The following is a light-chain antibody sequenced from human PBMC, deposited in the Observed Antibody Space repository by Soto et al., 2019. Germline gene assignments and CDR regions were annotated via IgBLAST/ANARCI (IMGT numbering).Light chain of an antibody. J-gene: IGKJ1*01. CDR1: QSVNSN. CDR2: AAS. Sequence: DIQMTQSPSSQSASAGERATITCRASQSVNSNLDWYQQKPGKAPKLLIYAASSLQSGVPSRFSGSGSETDFTLTITSLQPDDFATYYCQQSFSTPRTFGQGTRVDI. V-gene: IGKV1-39*01. CDR3: QQSFSTPRT.